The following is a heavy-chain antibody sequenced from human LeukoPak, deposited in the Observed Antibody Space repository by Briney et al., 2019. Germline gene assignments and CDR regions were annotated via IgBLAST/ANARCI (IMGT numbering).Heavy chain of an antibody. V-gene: IGHV5-51*01. CDR1: GYSFTSYW. Sequence: GESLKISCKGSGYSFTSYWIGWVRQMPGKGLEWMGIIYPGDSDTRYSPSFQGQVTISADKSISTAYLQWSSLKASDTAMYYCARIYDSSGYYFGPTFDYWGQGTLVTVSS. CDR2: IYPGDSDT. D-gene: IGHD3-22*01. CDR3: ARIYDSSGYYFGPTFDY. J-gene: IGHJ4*02.